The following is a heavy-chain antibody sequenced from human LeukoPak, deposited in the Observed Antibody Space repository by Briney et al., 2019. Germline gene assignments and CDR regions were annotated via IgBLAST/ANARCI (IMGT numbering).Heavy chain of an antibody. Sequence: GASVKVSCKASGYTFTSYDINWVRQATGQGLEWMGWMNPNSGNTGYAQKFQGRVTMTRNTSISTAYMELNSLRSEDTAVYYCARGITIFGVAYGMDVWGQGTTVTVSS. CDR1: GYTFTSYD. D-gene: IGHD3-3*01. CDR2: MNPNSGNT. V-gene: IGHV1-8*01. J-gene: IGHJ6*02. CDR3: ARGITIFGVAYGMDV.